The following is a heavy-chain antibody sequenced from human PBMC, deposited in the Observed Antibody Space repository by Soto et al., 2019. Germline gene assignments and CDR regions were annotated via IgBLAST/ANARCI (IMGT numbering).Heavy chain of an antibody. CDR1: GGSISSGGYY. J-gene: IGHJ3*02. V-gene: IGHV4-31*03. CDR3: ATLSYYYDSSGYSDDAFDI. D-gene: IGHD3-22*01. CDR2: IYYSGST. Sequence: QVQLQESGPGLVKPSQTLSLTCTVSGGSISSGGYYWSWIRQHPGKGLEWIGYIYYSGSTYYNPSLKSRVTISVDTSKNQFSLKLSSVTAADTAVYHCATLSYYYDSSGYSDDAFDIWGQGTMVTVSS.